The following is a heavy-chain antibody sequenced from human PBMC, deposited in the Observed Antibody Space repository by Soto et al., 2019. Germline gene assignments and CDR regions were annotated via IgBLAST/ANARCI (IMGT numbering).Heavy chain of an antibody. Sequence: ASVKVSCKASGYTFTSYGISWVRQAPGQGLEWMGWISAYNGNTNYAQKLQGRVTMTTDTSTSTAYMELRSLRSDDTAVYYCARGSKPGIAAAGTASFDTWGQGTLVTVSS. CDR3: ARGSKPGIAAAGTASFDT. CDR2: ISAYNGNT. V-gene: IGHV1-18*01. J-gene: IGHJ5*02. D-gene: IGHD6-13*01. CDR1: GYTFTSYG.